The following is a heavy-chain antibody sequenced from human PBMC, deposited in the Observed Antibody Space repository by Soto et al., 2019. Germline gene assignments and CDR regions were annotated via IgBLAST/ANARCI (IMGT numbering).Heavy chain of an antibody. D-gene: IGHD6-19*01. J-gene: IGHJ4*02. Sequence: QVQLVQSGAEVKKPGASVKVSCKASGYTFSSYDINWVRQATGQGLEWMGWLNPNSGDTGYAQKFQGRVTLTRNTSINTAYIELISLTSDDTAVYYCATSGGGSYLYWAQGTLVTVSS. CDR1: GYTFSSYD. V-gene: IGHV1-8*01. CDR2: LNPNSGDT. CDR3: ATSGGGSYLY.